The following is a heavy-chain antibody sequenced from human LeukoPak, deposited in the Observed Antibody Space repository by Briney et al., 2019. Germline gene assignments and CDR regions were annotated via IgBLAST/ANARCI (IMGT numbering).Heavy chain of an antibody. J-gene: IGHJ4*02. CDR2: IYYSGST. CDR1: GGSISSYY. D-gene: IGHD3-10*01. CDR3: ARAKYYGSGSYLSD. Sequence: SETLSLTCTVSGGSISSYYWSWIRQPPGKGLEWIGYIYYSGSTNYSPSLKSRVTISVDTSKNQFSLKLSSVTAADTAVYYCARAKYYGSGSYLSDWGQGTLVTVSS. V-gene: IGHV4-59*01.